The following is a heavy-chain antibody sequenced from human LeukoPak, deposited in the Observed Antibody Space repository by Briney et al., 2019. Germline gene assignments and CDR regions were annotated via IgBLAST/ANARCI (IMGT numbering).Heavy chain of an antibody. CDR3: ARESPSSSSSLYYYIDV. CDR1: GYTFTSYD. Sequence: ASVKVSCKASGYTFTSYDINWVRQATGQGLEWMGWINPNSGNTGYAQKFQGRVTMTRNTSISTAYMELSSLRSEDTAVYYCARESPSSSSSLYYYIDVWGKGTTVTVSS. J-gene: IGHJ6*03. V-gene: IGHV1-8*01. CDR2: INPNSGNT. D-gene: IGHD6-6*01.